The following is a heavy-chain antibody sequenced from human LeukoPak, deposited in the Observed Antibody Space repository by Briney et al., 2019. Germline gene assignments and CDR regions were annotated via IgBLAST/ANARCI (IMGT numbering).Heavy chain of an antibody. V-gene: IGHV3-30*02. CDR2: IRFDGSNQ. Sequence: GGSLRLSCAASGFIFSTYGMHWVRQAPGRGLEWVAFIRFDGSNQYYADSVKGRFTVSRDNSKRTLYLQMNSLRAEDTAVYYCARGGVRIAAAGTGYWGQGTLVTVSS. J-gene: IGHJ4*02. CDR3: ARGGVRIAAAGTGY. D-gene: IGHD6-13*01. CDR1: GFIFSTYG.